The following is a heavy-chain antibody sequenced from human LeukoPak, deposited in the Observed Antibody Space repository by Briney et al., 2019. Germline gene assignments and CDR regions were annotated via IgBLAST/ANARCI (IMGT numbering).Heavy chain of an antibody. V-gene: IGHV4-34*01. CDR1: GGPFRGYY. Sequence: SETLSLTCAVYGGPFRGYYWSGIPQPPGKGLKWLGKINHSGSTNYNPSLKSRVTISVDTSKNQFSLKLSSVTAADTAVYYCARGVPNYYGSGSYGMDVWGQGTTVTVSS. CDR3: ARGVPNYYGSGSYGMDV. D-gene: IGHD3-10*01. J-gene: IGHJ6*02. CDR2: INHSGST.